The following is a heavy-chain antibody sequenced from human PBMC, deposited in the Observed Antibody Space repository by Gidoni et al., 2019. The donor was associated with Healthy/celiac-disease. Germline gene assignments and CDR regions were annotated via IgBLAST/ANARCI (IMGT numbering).Heavy chain of an antibody. D-gene: IGHD6-6*01. CDR3: ANQARSYYYYYGMDV. V-gene: IGHV3-30*18. J-gene: IGHJ6*02. CDR1: GFTFSSYG. CDR2: ISYDGSNK. Sequence: QVQLVASGGGVVQPGRSLRLSCAASGFTFSSYGMHWVRQAPGKGLEWVAVISYDGSNKYYADSVKGRFTISRDNSKNTLYLQMNSLRAEDTAVYYCANQARSYYYYYGMDVWGQGTTVTVSS.